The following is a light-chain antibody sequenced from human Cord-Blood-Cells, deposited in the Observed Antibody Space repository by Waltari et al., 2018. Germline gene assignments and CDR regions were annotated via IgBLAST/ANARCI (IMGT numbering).Light chain of an antibody. Sequence: QSALTQPAYVSGSPGQSIPISCTGTSSDVGGYYSDSWYQQHPGKAPKLIIYDVSTRPSGGANRFAGSKSGNTASLTYSGLQAEDESDYYFSSYTSRSTIVFGGGTKLTVL. V-gene: IGLV2-14*01. CDR1: SSDVGGYYS. J-gene: IGLJ2*01. CDR2: DVS. CDR3: SSYTSRSTIV.